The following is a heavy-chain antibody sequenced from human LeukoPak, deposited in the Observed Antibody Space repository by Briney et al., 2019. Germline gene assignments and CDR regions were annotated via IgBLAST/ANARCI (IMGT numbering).Heavy chain of an antibody. CDR3: ARFVRGVSRGDLDY. Sequence: ASVKVSCKASGYXFTSYGISWVRQAPGQGLEWMGWISAYNGNTNYAQKLQGRVTMTTDTSTSTAYMELRSLRSDDTAVYYCARFVRGVSRGDLDYWGQGTLVTVSS. V-gene: IGHV1-18*01. CDR2: ISAYNGNT. CDR1: GYXFTSYG. D-gene: IGHD3-10*01. J-gene: IGHJ4*02.